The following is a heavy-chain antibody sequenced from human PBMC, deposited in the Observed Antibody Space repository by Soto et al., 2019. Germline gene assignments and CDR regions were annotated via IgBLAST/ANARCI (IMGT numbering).Heavy chain of an antibody. CDR2: IIPIFGTA. CDR3: ARGPANYGGNPGSVYNWFDP. Sequence: SVKVSCKASGGTFSSYAISWVRQAPGQGLEWMGGIIPIFGTANYAQKFQGRVTITADESTSTAYMELSSLRSEDTAVYYCARGPANYGGNPGSVYNWFDPWGQGTLVTVSS. J-gene: IGHJ5*02. CDR1: GGTFSSYA. D-gene: IGHD4-17*01. V-gene: IGHV1-69*13.